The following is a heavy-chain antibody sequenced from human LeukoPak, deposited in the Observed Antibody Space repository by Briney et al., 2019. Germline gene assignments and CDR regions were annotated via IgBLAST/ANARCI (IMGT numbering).Heavy chain of an antibody. CDR2: INTNTGNP. CDR3: ARGDYGDYDQGNWFDP. Sequence: GASVKDSCKASGYTFTSYAMTWVRQAPGQGLEWMGWINTNTGNPTYAQGFTGRFVFSLDTSVSTAYLQISSLKADDTAVYYCARGDYGDYDQGNWFDPWGQGTLVTVSS. J-gene: IGHJ5*02. D-gene: IGHD4-17*01. V-gene: IGHV7-4-1*02. CDR1: GYTFTSYA.